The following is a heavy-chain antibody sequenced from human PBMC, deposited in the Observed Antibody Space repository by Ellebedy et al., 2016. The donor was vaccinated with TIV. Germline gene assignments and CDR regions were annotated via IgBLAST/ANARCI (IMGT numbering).Heavy chain of an antibody. CDR2: IYSGGTT. Sequence: GESLKISCAASGFTVSSNYMNWVRQPPGKGLEWVSVIYSGGTTYYADSVKGRFTISRDNSKNTLYLQMNSLRAEDTAICYCARIPSGRDWYFDLWGRGTLVTVSS. D-gene: IGHD2-2*02. CDR1: GFTVSSNY. CDR3: ARIPSGRDWYFDL. V-gene: IGHV3-53*01. J-gene: IGHJ2*01.